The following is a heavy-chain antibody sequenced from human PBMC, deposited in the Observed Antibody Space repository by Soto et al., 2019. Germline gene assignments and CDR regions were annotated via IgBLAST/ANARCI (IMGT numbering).Heavy chain of an antibody. CDR1: GYTSTSYY. V-gene: IGHV1-46*01. CDR3: ANSDARSGLDY. J-gene: IGHJ4*02. CDR2: INPSGGST. D-gene: IGHD3-3*01. Sequence: QVQLVQSGAEVKKPGASVKVSCKASGYTSTSYYMHWVRQAPGQGLEWMGIINPSGGSTSYAQKFQGRVTMTRDTSTSTVYMELSSLRSEDTAVYYCANSDARSGLDYWGQGTLVTVSS.